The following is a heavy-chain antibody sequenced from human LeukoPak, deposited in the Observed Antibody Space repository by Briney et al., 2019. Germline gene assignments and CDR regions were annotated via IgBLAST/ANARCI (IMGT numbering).Heavy chain of an antibody. V-gene: IGHV3-53*01. Sequence: GGSLRLSCAASGFTVNSNYMNWVRQAPGKGLEWVSVLYSDGRTYYADSVKGRFTISRDTSKNTLYLQMNSLRAEDTAVYYCATDVETAMAGYYGMDVWGQGTTVTVSS. CDR2: LYSDGRT. D-gene: IGHD5-18*01. CDR1: GFTVNSNY. CDR3: ATDVETAMAGYYGMDV. J-gene: IGHJ6*02.